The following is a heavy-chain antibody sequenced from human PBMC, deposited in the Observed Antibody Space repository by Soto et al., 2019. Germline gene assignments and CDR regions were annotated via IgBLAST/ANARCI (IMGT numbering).Heavy chain of an antibody. J-gene: IGHJ6*02. CDR2: ISGSGGST. CDR3: ARDGYNYAWDV. V-gene: IGHV3-23*01. CDR1: GFTFSSFA. Sequence: GGSLRLSCAASGFTFSSFAMNWVRQAPGKGLEWVSAISGSGGSTYYADSVKGRFTISRDNSKNTLYLQMNSLRVDDTAVYYCARDGYNYAWDVWGQGTTVTVSS.